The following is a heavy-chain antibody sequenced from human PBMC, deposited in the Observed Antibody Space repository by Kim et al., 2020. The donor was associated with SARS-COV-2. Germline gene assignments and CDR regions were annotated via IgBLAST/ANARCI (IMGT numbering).Heavy chain of an antibody. CDR1: GFTFSSYG. D-gene: IGHD6-19*01. CDR3: AKLDSSGWSNPFDY. J-gene: IGHJ4*02. CDR2: ISYDGSNK. V-gene: IGHV3-30*18. Sequence: GGSLRLSCAASGFTFSSYGMHWVRQAPGKGLEWVAVISYDGSNKYYADSVKGRFTISRDNSKNTLYLQMNSLRAEDTAVYYCAKLDSSGWSNPFDYWGQGTLVTVSS.